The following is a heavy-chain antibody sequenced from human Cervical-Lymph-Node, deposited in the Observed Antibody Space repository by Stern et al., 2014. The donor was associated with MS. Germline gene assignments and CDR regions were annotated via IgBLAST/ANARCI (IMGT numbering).Heavy chain of an antibody. CDR1: GYTFTSSG. CDR2: INAYNSDT. V-gene: IGHV1-18*01. Sequence: VQLVESGVEVKKPGASVKVSCKASGYTFTSSGITWVRQAPGQGLEWMGWINAYNSDTNYAQKLQGRVTMTTDTSTTTAHMEVRSLRYDDTAVYYCARDTAQVASWYFDLWGRGTLVTVSS. J-gene: IGHJ2*01. D-gene: IGHD2-21*02. CDR3: ARDTAQVASWYFDL.